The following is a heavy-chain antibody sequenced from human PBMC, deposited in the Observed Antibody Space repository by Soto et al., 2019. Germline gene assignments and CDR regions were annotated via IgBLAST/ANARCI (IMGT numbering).Heavy chain of an antibody. V-gene: IGHV4-30-4*01. D-gene: IGHD6-13*01. CDR1: GGSISSGYYY. Sequence: PSETLSLTCTVSGGSISSGYYYWSWNRQPPGKGLEWIGYIYYSGSTYYNPSLKSRVTISVDTSKNQFSLKLSSVTAADTAVYYCARERPDGSRLDPWGQGTLVTASS. CDR3: ARERPDGSRLDP. CDR2: IYYSGST. J-gene: IGHJ5*02.